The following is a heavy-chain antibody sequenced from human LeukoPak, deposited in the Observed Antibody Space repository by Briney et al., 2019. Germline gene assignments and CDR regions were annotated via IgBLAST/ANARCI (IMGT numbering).Heavy chain of an antibody. Sequence: PSETLSLTCTVSGGSISSGDYYWSWIRQPPGKGLEWIGYIYYSGSTYYNPSLKSRVTISVDTSKNQFSLKLSSVTAADTAVYYCASRTAGLLADFDYWGQGTLVTVSS. V-gene: IGHV4-30-4*01. J-gene: IGHJ4*02. CDR3: ASRTAGLLADFDY. D-gene: IGHD3-22*01. CDR2: IYYSGST. CDR1: GGSISSGDYY.